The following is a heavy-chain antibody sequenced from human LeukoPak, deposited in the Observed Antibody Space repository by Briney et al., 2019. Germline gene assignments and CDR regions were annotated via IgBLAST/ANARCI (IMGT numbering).Heavy chain of an antibody. J-gene: IGHJ4*02. CDR2: IHNSVT. D-gene: IGHD3-16*01. Sequence: SETLSHTCTVSGGSISTCYWTWIRQPPGKGLEWIGYIHNSVTNSKPSLKSRVTISVDTSKNQSSLKLSSVTAADTAVYYCARYGGYYFDYWGQGTLVTVSS. V-gene: IGHV4-59*08. CDR1: GGSISTCY. CDR3: ARYGGYYFDY.